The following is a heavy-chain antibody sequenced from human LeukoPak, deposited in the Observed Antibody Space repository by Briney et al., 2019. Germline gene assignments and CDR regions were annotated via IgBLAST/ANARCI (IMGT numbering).Heavy chain of an antibody. CDR2: SRTGLTIT. Sequence: GGSLRLSCAASGFTLSSYTMIWVRQAPGKGLEWVSSSRTGLTITDYADSVRGRFTMSRDNSKNTLYLQMNSLRADDTAVYYCARGTIFGVKYYFDYWGQGTLVTVSS. CDR3: ARGTIFGVKYYFDY. CDR1: GFTLSSYT. J-gene: IGHJ4*02. V-gene: IGHV3-23*01. D-gene: IGHD3-3*01.